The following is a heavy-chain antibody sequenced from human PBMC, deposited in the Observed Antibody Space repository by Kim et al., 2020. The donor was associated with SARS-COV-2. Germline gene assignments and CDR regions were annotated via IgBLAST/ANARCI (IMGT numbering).Heavy chain of an antibody. CDR3: AKDIVVVPAAIVAGENYYYYGMDV. V-gene: IGHV3-30*18. CDR2: ISYDGSNK. Sequence: GGSLRLSCAASGFTFSSYGMHWVRQAPGKGLEWVAVISYDGSNKYYADSVKGRFTISRDNSKNTLYLQMNSLRAEDTAVYYCAKDIVVVPAAIVAGENYYYYGMDVWGQGTTVTVSS. J-gene: IGHJ6*02. CDR1: GFTFSSYG. D-gene: IGHD2-2*01.